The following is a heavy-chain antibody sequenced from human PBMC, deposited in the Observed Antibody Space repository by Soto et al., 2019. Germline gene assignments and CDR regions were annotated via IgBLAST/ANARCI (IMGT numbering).Heavy chain of an antibody. J-gene: IGHJ4*02. D-gene: IGHD6-13*01. Sequence: EVQLVESGGGLVQPGGSLRLSCAASGFTFSSYWMSWVRQAPGKGLEWVANIKQDGSEKYYVDSVKGRFTISRDNAKNALYLQMNCLRAEDTAVYYCARDFGGQQLVTLFDYWGQGTLVTVSS. V-gene: IGHV3-7*01. CDR1: GFTFSSYW. CDR2: IKQDGSEK. CDR3: ARDFGGQQLVTLFDY.